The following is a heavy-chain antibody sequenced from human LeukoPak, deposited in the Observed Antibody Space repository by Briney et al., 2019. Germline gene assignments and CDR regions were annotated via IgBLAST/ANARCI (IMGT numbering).Heavy chain of an antibody. J-gene: IGHJ5*02. CDR2: IRYDGSDK. D-gene: IGHD1-20*01. CDR3: ARDQSIPGTTLKWSDP. V-gene: IGHV3-30*02. CDR1: GFTFSNYG. Sequence: PGGSLRLSCAASGFTFSNYGMHWVRQAPGKGLEWVAFIRYDGSDKYYADSVKGRFTISRDNSKNTLYLQMNSLRVEDTAVYYCARDQSIPGTTLKWSDPWGQGTLVTVSS.